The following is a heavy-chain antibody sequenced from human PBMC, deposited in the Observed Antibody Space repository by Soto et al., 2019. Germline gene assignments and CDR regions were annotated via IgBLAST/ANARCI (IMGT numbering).Heavy chain of an antibody. Sequence: APVKGSRQASGFTLSPLGISWVGQGPGQGLEWMGWIRAQNGNTNYAQKFQDRVTMTTDTSTSTAYMELRSLRSDDTAVYYCARDRGSSGWYSFDYWGQGTLVTVSS. J-gene: IGHJ4*02. CDR2: IRAQNGNT. CDR1: GFTLSPLG. CDR3: ARDRGSSGWYSFDY. D-gene: IGHD6-19*01. V-gene: IGHV1-18*01.